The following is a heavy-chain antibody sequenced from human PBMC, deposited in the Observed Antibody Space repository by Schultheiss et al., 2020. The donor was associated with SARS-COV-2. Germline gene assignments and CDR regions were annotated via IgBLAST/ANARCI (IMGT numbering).Heavy chain of an antibody. V-gene: IGHV4-59*01. CDR1: GGSISSYY. CDR3: AKDGSIVGATIFDY. CDR2: IYYSGST. J-gene: IGHJ4*02. D-gene: IGHD1-26*01. Sequence: SETLSLTCTVSGGSISSYYWSWIRQPPGKGLEWIGYIYYSGSTNYNPSLKSRVTISVDTSKNQFSLKLSSVTAADTAVYYCAKDGSIVGATIFDYWGQGTLVTVSS.